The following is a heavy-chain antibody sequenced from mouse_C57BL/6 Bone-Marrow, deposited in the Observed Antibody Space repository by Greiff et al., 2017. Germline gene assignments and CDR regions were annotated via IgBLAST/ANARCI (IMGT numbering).Heavy chain of an antibody. CDR3: TTYATTVAYYFDY. CDR2: IDPENGDT. D-gene: IGHD1-1*01. Sequence: VQLQQSGAELVRPGASVKLSCTASGFHIKDDYMHWVKQRPEQGLEWIGWIDPENGDTEYASKFQGKATITAATSSNTAYLQLSSLTSEDTAVYYCTTYATTVAYYFDYWGQGTTLTVSS. CDR1: GFHIKDDY. J-gene: IGHJ2*01. V-gene: IGHV14-4*01.